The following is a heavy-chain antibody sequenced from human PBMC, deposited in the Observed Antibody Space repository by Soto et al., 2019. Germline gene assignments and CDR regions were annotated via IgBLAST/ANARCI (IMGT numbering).Heavy chain of an antibody. CDR2: ISSSSSYI. D-gene: IGHD2-21*01. V-gene: IGHV3-21*01. J-gene: IGHJ4*02. CDR3: ARDSIVAFDY. CDR1: GFTFSSYS. Sequence: GSLRISCAASGFTFSSYSMNWVRQAPGKGLEWVSSISSSSSYIYYADSVKGRFTISRDNAKNSLYLQMNSLRAEDTAVYYCARDSIVAFDYWGQGTLVTVSS.